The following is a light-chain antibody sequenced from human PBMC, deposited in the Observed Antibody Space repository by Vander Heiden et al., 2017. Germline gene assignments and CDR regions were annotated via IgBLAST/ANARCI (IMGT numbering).Light chain of an antibody. CDR3: QSYDSSLSGWVV. Sequence: QSVLTQPPSVSGAPGQRVPISCTGSSSNIGAGYDVHWYQQLPGTAPKLLIYGNSNRPSGVPDRFSGSKSGTSASLAITGLQAEDEADDYCQSYDSSLSGWVVFGGGTKLTVL. V-gene: IGLV1-40*01. J-gene: IGLJ2*01. CDR1: SSNIGAGYD. CDR2: GNS.